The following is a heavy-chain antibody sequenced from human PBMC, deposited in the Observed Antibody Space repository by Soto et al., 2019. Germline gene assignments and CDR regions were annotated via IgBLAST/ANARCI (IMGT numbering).Heavy chain of an antibody. J-gene: IGHJ3*01. CDR1: GDSISGYY. V-gene: IGHV4-4*07. CDR2: IYSSGNA. CDR3: ARGDVFDL. Sequence: QVQLQESGPGLVKPSETVSLICTVSGDSISGYYWSWIRQPAGKGLEWIGRIYSSGNANYNPSLKSRFSRSVDMSKNQFSLKVTSVTAADTAMYYCARGDVFDLWGQGTKVTVSS.